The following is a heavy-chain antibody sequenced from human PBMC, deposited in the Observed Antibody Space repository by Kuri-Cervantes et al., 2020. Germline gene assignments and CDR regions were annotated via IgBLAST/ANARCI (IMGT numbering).Heavy chain of an antibody. CDR3: AKDEGGSYLDY. CDR1: GFTVSSNY. J-gene: IGHJ4*02. Sequence: GGSLRLSCAASGFTVSSNYMSWVRQAPGKGLEWVSLISWDGGSTYYADSVKGRFTISRDNSKNSLYLQMNSLRTEDTALYYCAKDEGGSYLDYWGQGTLVTVSS. V-gene: IGHV3-43*01. D-gene: IGHD1-26*01. CDR2: ISWDGGST.